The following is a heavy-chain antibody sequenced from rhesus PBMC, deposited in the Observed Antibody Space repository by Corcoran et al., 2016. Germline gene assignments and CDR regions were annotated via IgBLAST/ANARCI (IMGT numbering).Heavy chain of an antibody. J-gene: IGHJ4*01. CDR2: IRSKYHNYAT. D-gene: IGHD5-24*01. V-gene: IGHV3-186*02. Sequence: EVQLVESGGGLVQPGGSLRLSCAASGFTFSDYAMSWVRQASGKGLELVEYIRSKYHNYATEYAASVKGRFTISRDDSKNTLYLQMSSLKTEDTAVYYCTTVGFDYWGQGVLVTVSS. CDR3: TTVGFDY. CDR1: GFTFSDYA.